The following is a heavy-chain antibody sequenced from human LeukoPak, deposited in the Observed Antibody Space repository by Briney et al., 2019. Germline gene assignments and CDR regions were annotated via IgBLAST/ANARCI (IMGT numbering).Heavy chain of an antibody. Sequence: GGSLRLSCVASGFPFSSHWMHWVRQAPGKGLVWVSRINSDGGSIVYADSVMGRFTISRDNPKNTLYLQMNSLRVEDTAVYYCAKDGDSSGNYYCYGMDVWGQGTTVTVSS. CDR2: INSDGGSI. V-gene: IGHV3-74*01. D-gene: IGHD3-22*01. CDR3: AKDGDSSGNYYCYGMDV. J-gene: IGHJ6*02. CDR1: GFPFSSHW.